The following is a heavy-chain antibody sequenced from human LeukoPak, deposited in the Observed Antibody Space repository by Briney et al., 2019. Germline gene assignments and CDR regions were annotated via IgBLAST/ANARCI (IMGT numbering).Heavy chain of an antibody. D-gene: IGHD1-26*01. Sequence: GASVKVSCKASGYTFTSYGISWVRQAPGQGLEWVGWISAYNGNTNYAQKFQGRVTMTRDTSISTAYMELSRLRSDDTAVYYCAAISPRATMGFDPWGQGTLVTVSS. CDR3: AAISPRATMGFDP. J-gene: IGHJ5*02. CDR2: ISAYNGNT. V-gene: IGHV1-18*01. CDR1: GYTFTSYG.